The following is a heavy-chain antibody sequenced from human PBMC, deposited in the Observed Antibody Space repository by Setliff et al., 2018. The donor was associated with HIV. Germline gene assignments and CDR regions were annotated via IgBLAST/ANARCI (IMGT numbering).Heavy chain of an antibody. J-gene: IGHJ4*01. CDR2: IIPMFGTA. Sequence: SVKVSCKASGGTFSSYAISWVRQAPGQGLEWMGGIIPMFGTANYEQKFQGRFTITADKSTSTSYMELSSLTSEDTAVYYCARERIGYFDFWGHGTLVTVSS. V-gene: IGHV1-69*06. D-gene: IGHD2-15*01. CDR3: ARERIGYFDF. CDR1: GGTFSSYA.